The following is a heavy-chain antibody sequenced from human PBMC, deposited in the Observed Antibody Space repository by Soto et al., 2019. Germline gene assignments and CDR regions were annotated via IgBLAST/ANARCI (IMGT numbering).Heavy chain of an antibody. J-gene: IGHJ2*01. CDR1: GDSISSGDYY. V-gene: IGHV4-30-4*01. CDR2: IYYSGST. Sequence: QVQLQESGPGLVKPSQTLSLTCTVSGDSISSGDYYWSWIRQPPGKGLEWNGYIYYSGSTYYNPSLRSRVTISVDTSKNQFSLKLSSVTAADTAVYYCARVGLAAAGTFHWYFDLWGRGTLVTVSS. CDR3: ARVGLAAAGTFHWYFDL. D-gene: IGHD6-13*01.